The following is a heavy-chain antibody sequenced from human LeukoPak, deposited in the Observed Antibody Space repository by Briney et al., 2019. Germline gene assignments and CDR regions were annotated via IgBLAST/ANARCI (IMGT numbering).Heavy chain of an antibody. D-gene: IGHD2-15*01. CDR2: INPNSGGT. CDR3: ARDVGHGPSEACFDP. J-gene: IGHJ5*02. CDR1: GYTFTGYY. V-gene: IGHV1-2*02. Sequence: ASVKVSCKASGYTFTGYYIHWVRQAPGQGLEWMGWINPNSGGTNYAQKFQGRVTMTRDTSISTAYMDLSRLRSDDTAVYYCARDVGHGPSEACFDPWGQGTLVTVSS.